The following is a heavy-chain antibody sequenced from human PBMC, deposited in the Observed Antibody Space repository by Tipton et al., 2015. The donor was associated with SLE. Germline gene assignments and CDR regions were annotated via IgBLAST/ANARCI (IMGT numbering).Heavy chain of an antibody. CDR1: GGSISSGASS. Sequence: TLSLTCTVSGGSISSGASSWSWIRQPPGKGLEWMGYIYHTGSTYNNPSLKSRVTISVDTSKNQFSLKVSSVTAADTAVYYCARVVNWDWYFDLWGRGTLVTVSS. J-gene: IGHJ2*01. D-gene: IGHD1-1*01. CDR3: ARVVNWDWYFDL. V-gene: IGHV4-30-2*01. CDR2: IYHTGST.